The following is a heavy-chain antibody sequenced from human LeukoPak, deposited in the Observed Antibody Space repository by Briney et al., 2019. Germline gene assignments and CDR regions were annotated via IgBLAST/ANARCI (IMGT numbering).Heavy chain of an antibody. CDR2: IIRILGTA. Sequence: SVKVSCKASGGTFSSYAISWVRQATGQGLGWRGGIIRILGTADYAQKFQGRVTITADESTSTAYMELSSLRSEDTAVYYCARDRPGRYCSSTSCYAASPFDPWGQGTLVIVSS. V-gene: IGHV1-69*13. J-gene: IGHJ5*02. D-gene: IGHD2-2*01. CDR3: ARDRPGRYCSSTSCYAASPFDP. CDR1: GGTFSSYA.